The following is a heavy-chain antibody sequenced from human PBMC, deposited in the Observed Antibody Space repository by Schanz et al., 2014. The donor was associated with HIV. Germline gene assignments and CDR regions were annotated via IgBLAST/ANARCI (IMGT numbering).Heavy chain of an antibody. CDR2: ISYNGNEK. J-gene: IGHJ4*02. D-gene: IGHD6-19*01. CDR3: ARGRRGAVAGSSDY. Sequence: QEQLVESGGGSVKPGGSLKLSCAASGFTFSASAIHWVRQAPGKGLEWLAFISYNGNEKDYGDSVKGRFTISRDNTENSLYLQMNSLRAEDTAVYYCARGRRGAVAGSSDYWGQGTLVTVSS. V-gene: IGHV3-33*08. CDR1: GFTFSASA.